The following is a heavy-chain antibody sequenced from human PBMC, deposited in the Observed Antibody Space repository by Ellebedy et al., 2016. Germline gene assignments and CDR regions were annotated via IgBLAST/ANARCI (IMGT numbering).Heavy chain of an antibody. Sequence: SLKISCAASGFTFDDYAMHWVRQAPGKGLEWVSGISWNSGSIGYADSVKGRFTISRDNAKNSLYLQMNSLRAEDTALYYCAKELPQSNYDFWSGYYKGHAFDIWGQGTMVTVSS. J-gene: IGHJ3*02. V-gene: IGHV3-9*01. CDR1: GFTFDDYA. CDR2: ISWNSGSI. D-gene: IGHD3-3*01. CDR3: AKELPQSNYDFWSGYYKGHAFDI.